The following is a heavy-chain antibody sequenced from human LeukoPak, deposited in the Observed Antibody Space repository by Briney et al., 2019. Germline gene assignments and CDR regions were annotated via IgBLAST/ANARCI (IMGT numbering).Heavy chain of an antibody. J-gene: IGHJ2*01. CDR1: GGSFSSSNYY. V-gene: IGHV4-39*01. CDR3: ARHLRPTWSIQFFIWYFDL. D-gene: IGHD2-8*02. Sequence: PSETLSLTCTVSGGSFSSSNYYWGWIRQPPGKGLEWIGSIYYSGTTYYNPSLKSRVTMSADTSKNQFSLKLSSVTAADTAVYYCARHLRPTWSIQFFIWYFDLWGRGTLVTVSS. CDR2: IYYSGTT.